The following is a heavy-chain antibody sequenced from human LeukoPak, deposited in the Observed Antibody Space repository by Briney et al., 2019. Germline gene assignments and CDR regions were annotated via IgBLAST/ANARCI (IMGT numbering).Heavy chain of an antibody. CDR3: ARDAFGARGIGGGLDI. CDR2: ISHDGSTK. V-gene: IGHV3-30-3*01. J-gene: IGHJ3*02. Sequence: GRSLRLSCAASGFTFSNYVMHWVRQAPGKGLECVAVISHDGSTKDYADSVKGRFTISRDNSQNTLYLQMNSLRGEDTAVYYCARDAFGARGIGGGLDIWGQGTMVIVSS. CDR1: GFTFSNYV. D-gene: IGHD3-10*01.